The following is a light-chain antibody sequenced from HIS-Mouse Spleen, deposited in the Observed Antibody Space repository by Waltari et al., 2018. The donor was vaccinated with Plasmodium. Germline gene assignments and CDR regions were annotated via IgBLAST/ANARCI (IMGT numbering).Light chain of an antibody. V-gene: IGKV3-20*01. Sequence: DIVLTQPPGTLYLSPGERATLSCRASQSVSSSYLAWYQQKPGQAPRLLIYGASSRATGIPDRFSGSGSGTDFTLTISRLEPEDFAVYYCQQYGSSPYTFGQGTKLEIK. CDR2: GAS. CDR3: QQYGSSPYT. CDR1: QSVSSSY. J-gene: IGKJ2*01.